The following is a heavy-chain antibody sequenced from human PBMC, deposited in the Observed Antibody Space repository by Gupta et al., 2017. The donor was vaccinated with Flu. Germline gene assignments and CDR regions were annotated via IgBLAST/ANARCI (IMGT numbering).Heavy chain of an antibody. CDR1: GGSFSGYY. J-gene: IGHJ2*01. Sequence: QVQLQQWGAGLLKPSETLSLTCAVYGGSFSGYYWSWIRQPPGKGLEWIGEINHSGSTNYNPSLKSRVTISVDTSKNQFSLKLSSVTAADTAVYYCARIPELDYGDYWYFDLWGRGTLVTVSS. V-gene: IGHV4-34*01. CDR2: INHSGST. CDR3: ARIPELDYGDYWYFDL. D-gene: IGHD4-17*01.